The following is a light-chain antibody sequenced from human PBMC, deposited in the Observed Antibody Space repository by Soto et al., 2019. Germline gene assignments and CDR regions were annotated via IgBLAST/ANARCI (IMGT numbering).Light chain of an antibody. CDR2: KAS. Sequence: DSQMSQTPSTLSASVGDRVTITCRASQTINRWLAWYQQKPGKAPKLLIYKASTLKSGVPSRFSGSGSGTEFTLTISSLQPDDFATYYCQHYNSYSEAFGQGTKVDI. CDR3: QHYNSYSEA. CDR1: QTINRW. V-gene: IGKV1-5*03. J-gene: IGKJ1*01.